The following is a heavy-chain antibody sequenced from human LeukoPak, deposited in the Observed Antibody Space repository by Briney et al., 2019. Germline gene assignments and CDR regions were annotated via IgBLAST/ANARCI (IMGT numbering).Heavy chain of an antibody. V-gene: IGHV1-69*13. CDR1: GGTFSSYA. J-gene: IGHJ3*02. CDR3: ARGNVDIVVGPAVIDAFDI. Sequence: SVKVSCKASGGTFSSYAISWVRQAPGQGLEWMGGIIPIFGTANYAQKFQGRVTITADESTSTAYMELSSLRSEDTAVYYCARGNVDIVVGPAVIDAFDIWGQGTMVTVSS. D-gene: IGHD2-2*02. CDR2: IIPIFGTA.